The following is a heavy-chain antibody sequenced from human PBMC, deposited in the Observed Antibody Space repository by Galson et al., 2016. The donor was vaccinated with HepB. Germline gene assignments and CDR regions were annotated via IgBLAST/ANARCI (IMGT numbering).Heavy chain of an antibody. Sequence: QSGAEVKKPGESLKISCEGSGYSFTSYWISWVRQMPGKGLEWMGIIYPGDFDTRYRPSFQGQVTVSADKSIDTAYLQWSSLKASDTAMYYCARHVCDYHGGSCYTTKSAVYYYYAMDVWGQGTTVTVSS. CDR1: GYSFTSYW. V-gene: IGHV5-51*01. CDR3: ARHVCDYHGGSCYTTKSAVYYYYAMDV. D-gene: IGHD2-15*01. CDR2: IYPGDFDT. J-gene: IGHJ6*02.